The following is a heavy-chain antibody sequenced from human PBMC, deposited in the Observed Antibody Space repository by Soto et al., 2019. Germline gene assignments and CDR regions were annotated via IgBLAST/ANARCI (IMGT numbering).Heavy chain of an antibody. CDR1: GFTFSDYY. V-gene: IGHV3-11*01. J-gene: IGHJ6*03. CDR3: ARDGFGVVTFPYDYYYMDV. CDR2: ITSSGRTI. D-gene: IGHD3-3*01. Sequence: QVQLVESGGGLVKPGGSLRLSCAASGFTFSDYYMSWIRQPPGKGLEWVAYITSSGRTIYYADSVKGRFTISRDNAKNSLYLQMNSLRAEDTAVYYCARDGFGVVTFPYDYYYMDVWGKGTTVTVSS.